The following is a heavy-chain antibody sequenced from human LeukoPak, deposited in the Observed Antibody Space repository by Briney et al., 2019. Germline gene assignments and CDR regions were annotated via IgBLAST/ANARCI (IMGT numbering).Heavy chain of an antibody. D-gene: IGHD1/OR15-1a*01. CDR3: AKQRGQGYYFGY. CDR1: GFTFSGYW. CDR2: IRQDGSDK. Sequence: PGGSLRLSCAASGFTFSGYWMSWVRQAPGKGLEWVANIRQDGSDKYYVDSVKGRFTISRDNADYSLYLHMSSLRAEDTAVYYCAKQRGQGYYFGYWGQGTLVTVSS. V-gene: IGHV3-7*01. J-gene: IGHJ4*02.